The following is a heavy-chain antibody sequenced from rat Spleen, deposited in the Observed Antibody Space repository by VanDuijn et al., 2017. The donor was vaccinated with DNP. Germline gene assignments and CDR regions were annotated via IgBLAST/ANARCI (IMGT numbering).Heavy chain of an antibody. CDR2: LSSNGGTP. CDR1: GFTFSDYY. V-gene: IGHV5-7*01. CDR3: ARHRTIMPYYYAMDA. Sequence: EVLLVESDGGLVQPGRSLKLSCAVSGFTFSDYYMAWVRQAPAKGLQWVATLSSNGGTPYYRDSVKGRFTISRDNAQSTLYLQMDSLRSEDTATYYCARHRTIMPYYYAMDAWGQGASVTVSS. D-gene: IGHD1-12*01. J-gene: IGHJ4*01.